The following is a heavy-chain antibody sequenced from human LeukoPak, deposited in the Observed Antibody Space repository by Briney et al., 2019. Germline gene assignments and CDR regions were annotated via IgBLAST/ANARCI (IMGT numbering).Heavy chain of an antibody. J-gene: IGHJ4*02. D-gene: IGHD6-13*01. CDR1: GFTVSSNY. CDR2: IYSGGST. Sequence: GGSLRLSCAASGFTVSSNYMSWVRQAPGKGLEWVSVIYSGGSTYYADSVKGRFTISRDNSKNTLYLQMNSLRAEDTAVYYCATSLRAAGPFDYWGQGTLDTVSS. CDR3: ATSLRAAGPFDY. V-gene: IGHV3-66*01.